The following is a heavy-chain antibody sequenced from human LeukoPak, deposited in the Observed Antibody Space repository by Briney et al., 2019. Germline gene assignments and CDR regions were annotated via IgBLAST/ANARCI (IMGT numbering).Heavy chain of an antibody. J-gene: IGHJ4*02. CDR3: ARGLGYCDTTTCYGELPGDY. CDR2: FSGHNGVT. CDR1: GSTFTNYH. Sequence: GASVKVSCKASGSTFTNYHVSWVRQAPGQGLEWMGRFSGHNGVTKYAENLQGRVTMTTDTSTTTAYMELRSLRSDDTAVYYCARGLGYCDTTTCYGELPGDYWSQGTLVTVSS. V-gene: IGHV1-18*01. D-gene: IGHD2-2*01.